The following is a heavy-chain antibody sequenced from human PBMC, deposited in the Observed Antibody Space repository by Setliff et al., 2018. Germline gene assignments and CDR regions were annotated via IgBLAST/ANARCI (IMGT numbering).Heavy chain of an antibody. CDR1: GDSFSDYY. V-gene: IGHV4-59*01. Sequence: PSETLSLTCAVYGDSFSDYYWSWIRQPPGKGLECIGYIQKSGSANYNPSLMSRVTISVDTSRNQFSLKLRSVTAADTAVYYCARLSWDGLRYYGLDVWGQGATVTVS. D-gene: IGHD3-10*01. J-gene: IGHJ6*02. CDR2: IQKSGSA. CDR3: ARLSWDGLRYYGLDV.